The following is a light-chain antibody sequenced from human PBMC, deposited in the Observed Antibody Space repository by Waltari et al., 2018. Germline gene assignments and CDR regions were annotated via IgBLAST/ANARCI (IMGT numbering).Light chain of an antibody. V-gene: IGLV4-69*01. CDR1: SRHSSYA. Sequence: QLVLTHSPSASASLGASVKLTCTLSSRHSSYAIAWHHQQPEKGPRYLMKLNSDGSHSKGDGIPDRFSGSSSGAERYLTISSLQSEDEADYYCQTWGTGIFVVFGGGTKLTVL. J-gene: IGLJ2*01. CDR2: LNSDGSH. CDR3: QTWGTGIFVV.